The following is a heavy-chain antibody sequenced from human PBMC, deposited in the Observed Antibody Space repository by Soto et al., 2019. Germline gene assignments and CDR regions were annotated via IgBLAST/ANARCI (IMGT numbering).Heavy chain of an antibody. V-gene: IGHV3-30*18. Sequence: PGGSLRLSCVASGFTFSSYGMHWVRQAPGKGLEWVAVISYDGSNKYYADSVKGRFTISRDNSKNTLYLQMNSLRAEDTAAYYCAKEVWSGPMDVWGQGTTVTVSS. CDR3: AKEVWSGPMDV. CDR1: GFTFSSYG. CDR2: ISYDGSNK. D-gene: IGHD3-3*01. J-gene: IGHJ6*02.